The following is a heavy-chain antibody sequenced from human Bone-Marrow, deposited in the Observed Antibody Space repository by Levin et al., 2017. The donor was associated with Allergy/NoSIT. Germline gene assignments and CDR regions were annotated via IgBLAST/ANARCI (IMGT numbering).Heavy chain of an antibody. CDR1: GFTFSSYS. J-gene: IGHJ4*02. CDR3: ARDGDSSGYYRRDFFGY. V-gene: IGHV3-48*02. CDR2: ISSSSSTI. Sequence: GGSLRLSCAASGFTFSSYSMNWVRQAPGKGLEWVSYISSSSSTIYYADSVKGRFTISRDNAKNSLYLQMNSLRDEDTAVYYCARDGDSSGYYRRDFFGYWGQGTLVTVSS. D-gene: IGHD3-22*01.